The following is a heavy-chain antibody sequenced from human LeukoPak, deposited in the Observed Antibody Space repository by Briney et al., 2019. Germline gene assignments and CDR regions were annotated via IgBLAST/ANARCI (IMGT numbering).Heavy chain of an antibody. CDR3: ARAPSSGYGSGPNRFDP. Sequence: PSETLSLTCTVSGGSISSYYWSWIRQPPGKGLEWIGYIYYSGSTNYNPSLKSRVTISVDTSKNQFPLNLNLSPAADTAVYYCARAPSSGYGSGPNRFDPWGQGTLVTVSS. CDR1: GGSISSYY. J-gene: IGHJ5*02. CDR2: IYYSGST. V-gene: IGHV4-59*01. D-gene: IGHD3-10*01.